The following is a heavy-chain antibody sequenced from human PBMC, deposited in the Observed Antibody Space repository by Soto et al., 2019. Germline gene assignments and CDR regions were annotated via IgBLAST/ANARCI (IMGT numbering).Heavy chain of an antibody. Sequence: QVQLVESGGGVVNPGRPLGLPCAASGFTFSGYGLHWVGRAPGKGLEWGAVIWYDGSNKYYAASVKGRFTISRDNSKNTLYLQMNSLRAEDTAVYYCARDNFDLWGRGTLVTVSS. J-gene: IGHJ2*01. CDR1: GFTFSGYG. CDR2: IWYDGSNK. V-gene: IGHV3-33*01. CDR3: ARDNFDL. D-gene: IGHD3-3*01.